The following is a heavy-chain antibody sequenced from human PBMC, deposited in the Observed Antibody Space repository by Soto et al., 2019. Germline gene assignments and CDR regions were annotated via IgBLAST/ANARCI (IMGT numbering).Heavy chain of an antibody. V-gene: IGHV3-23*01. J-gene: IGHJ4*02. D-gene: IGHD5-12*01. Sequence: EVQLLESGGGLVQPGGSLRLSCAASGFTFSSYAMSWVRQAPGKGLEWVSAISGSGGSTYYADSVKGRFTISRDNSKNPLYRQMNSLRAEDTAVYYCAKSPVVISGYDLYYFDYWGQGTLVTVSS. CDR2: ISGSGGST. CDR3: AKSPVVISGYDLYYFDY. CDR1: GFTFSSYA.